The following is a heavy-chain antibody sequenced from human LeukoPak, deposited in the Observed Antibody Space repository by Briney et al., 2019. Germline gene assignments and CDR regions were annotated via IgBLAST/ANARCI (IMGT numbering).Heavy chain of an antibody. CDR1: GFTVSSNY. Sequence: PGGSLRLSCAASGFTVSSNYMNWVRQAPGKGLEWVSAISGGGTTYYADSVKGRFTISRDNSKNTLFLQMNSLRAEDTAVYYCAKDREGLSSGYDLEYFDYWGQGTLVTVSS. J-gene: IGHJ4*02. V-gene: IGHV3-53*01. CDR3: AKDREGLSSGYDLEYFDY. D-gene: IGHD5-12*01. CDR2: ISGGGTT.